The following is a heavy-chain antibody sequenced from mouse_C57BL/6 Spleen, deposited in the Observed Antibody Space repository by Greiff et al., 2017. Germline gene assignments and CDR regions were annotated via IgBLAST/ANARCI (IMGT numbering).Heavy chain of an antibody. V-gene: IGHV1-64*01. Sequence: VQLQQPGADLVKPGASVKLSCKASGYTFTSYWMHWVQQTPGQGLEWIGMIRPNSGSTYYNEKFKSKATLTVDKSSSTAYMQLSSLTSEDSAVYYCHYGSSCDYFDYWGQGTTLTVSS. CDR2: IRPNSGST. CDR1: GYTFTSYW. J-gene: IGHJ2*01. CDR3: HYGSSCDYFDY. D-gene: IGHD1-1*01.